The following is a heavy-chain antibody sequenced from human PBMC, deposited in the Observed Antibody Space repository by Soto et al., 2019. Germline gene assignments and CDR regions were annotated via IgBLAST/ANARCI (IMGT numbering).Heavy chain of an antibody. Sequence: GESLKSSCKGSGYSLTSYWIGWVRQMPGEVLGWMGIIYPGDSDTRYSRSFQGRVTISADKSISTAYLQGSSLKASDTAMYYCSRHGPVPAAQRVGMKVWGQGTTVTVS. D-gene: IGHD2-2*01. V-gene: IGHV5-51*01. J-gene: IGHJ6*02. CDR1: GYSLTSYW. CDR2: IYPGDSDT. CDR3: SRHGPVPAAQRVGMKV.